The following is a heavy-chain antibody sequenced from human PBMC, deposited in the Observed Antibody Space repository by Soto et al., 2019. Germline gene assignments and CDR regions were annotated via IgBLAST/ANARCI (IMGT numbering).Heavy chain of an antibody. D-gene: IGHD3-10*01. V-gene: IGHV5-51*01. CDR2: IYPGDSDS. J-gene: IGHJ6*02. Sequence: SGWVRQMPGKGLDWMGVIYPGDSDSRYNPSFQGHVTLSADKSSGTAYLQWSSLRASDSAIYYCARHASSRTSKYDYYGVDVWGPGTTVTVSS. CDR3: ARHASSRTSKYDYYGVDV.